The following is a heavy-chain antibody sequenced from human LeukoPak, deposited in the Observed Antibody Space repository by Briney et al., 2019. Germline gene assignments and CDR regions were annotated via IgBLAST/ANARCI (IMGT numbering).Heavy chain of an antibody. CDR2: ISYDGSNK. J-gene: IGHJ4*02. CDR3: VISGSQNPDYVWGSYRPSFDY. Sequence: PGRSLRLSCAASGFTFSSYAMHWVRQAPGKGLEWVAVISYDGSNKYYADSVKGRFTISRDNSKNTLYLQMNSLRAEDTAVYYCVISGSQNPDYVWGSYRPSFDYWGQGTLVTVSS. D-gene: IGHD3-16*02. V-gene: IGHV3-30*04. CDR1: GFTFSSYA.